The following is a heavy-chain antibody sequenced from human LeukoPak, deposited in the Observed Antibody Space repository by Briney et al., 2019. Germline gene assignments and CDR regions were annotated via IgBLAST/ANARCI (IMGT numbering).Heavy chain of an antibody. D-gene: IGHD3-10*01. V-gene: IGHV3-7*01. Sequence: QSGWSLRLSCAASGLIFSNYWMSWVRQAPGKGLEWVANIKYDGSEKYYVDSGKGRFIISRDNAKNSLYLQMNSLRAEDTAVYYCVRDRSRFGESDWGQGTLVTVSS. CDR1: GLIFSNYW. CDR3: VRDRSRFGESD. CDR2: IKYDGSEK. J-gene: IGHJ4*02.